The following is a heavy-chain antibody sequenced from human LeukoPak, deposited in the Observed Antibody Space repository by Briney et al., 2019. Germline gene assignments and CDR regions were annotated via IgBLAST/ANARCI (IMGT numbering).Heavy chain of an antibody. Sequence: PGGSLRLSCTATGFTFSSYWMSWVRQAPGKGLEWVANTKGDESEQYTLDSVKGRFTVSRDYAKSSMSLQMNGLRAEDTAVYYCVRDGRSGWHFDYWGQGILVTVSS. D-gene: IGHD6-19*01. V-gene: IGHV3-7*01. CDR3: VRDGRSGWHFDY. CDR1: GFTFSSYW. J-gene: IGHJ4*02. CDR2: TKGDESEQ.